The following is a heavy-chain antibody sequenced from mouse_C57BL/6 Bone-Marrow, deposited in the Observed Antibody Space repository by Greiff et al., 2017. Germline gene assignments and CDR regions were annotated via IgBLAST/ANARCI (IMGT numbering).Heavy chain of an antibody. CDR1: GFTFSSYG. CDR3: ARHDY. CDR2: ISSGGSYT. J-gene: IGHJ2*01. Sequence: EVMLVESGGDLVKPGGSLKLSCAASGFTFSSYGMSWVRQTPDKRLEWAATISSGGSYTYYPDSVKGRFTISRDNAKNTLYLQMSSLKSEDTAMYYCARHDYWGQGTTLTVSS. V-gene: IGHV5-6*01.